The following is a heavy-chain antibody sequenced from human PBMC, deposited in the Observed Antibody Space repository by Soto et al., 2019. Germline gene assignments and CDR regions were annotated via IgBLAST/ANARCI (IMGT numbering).Heavy chain of an antibody. CDR1: GFSLSTSGVG. Sequence: ASGPTLVNPTQTLTLTCTFSGFSLSTSGVGVGWIRQPPGKALEWLALIYWNDDKRYSPSLKSRLTITKDTSKNQVVLTMTNMDPVDTATYYCAHEIGYYDILTGYYKWQGDVWGQGTTVTVSS. D-gene: IGHD3-9*01. CDR2: IYWNDDK. J-gene: IGHJ6*02. V-gene: IGHV2-5*01. CDR3: AHEIGYYDILTGYYKWQGDV.